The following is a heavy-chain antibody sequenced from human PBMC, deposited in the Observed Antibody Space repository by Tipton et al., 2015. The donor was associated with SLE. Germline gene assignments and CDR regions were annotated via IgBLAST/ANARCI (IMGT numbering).Heavy chain of an antibody. J-gene: IGHJ5*02. Sequence: TLSLTCTVSGGSISSYYWSWIRQPPGKGLEWIGYIYYSGSTNYSGSTNYNPSLKSRVTISLDTSKNQFSLKLSSVTAADTAVYYCARQSYPGLVVYAHNWFDPWGQGTLVTVSS. D-gene: IGHD2-8*02. CDR1: GGSISSYY. CDR2: IYYSGSTNYSGST. CDR3: ARQSYPGLVVYAHNWFDP. V-gene: IGHV4-59*08.